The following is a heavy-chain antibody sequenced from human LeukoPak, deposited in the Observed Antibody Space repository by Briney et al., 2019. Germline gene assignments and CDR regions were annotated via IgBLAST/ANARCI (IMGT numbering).Heavy chain of an antibody. CDR1: GDSITGYY. CDR3: ARDFQGGVDP. V-gene: IGHV4-39*07. Sequence: PSETLSLTCSVSGDSITGYYWGWIRQPPGKGLEWIGNIYYTGNTYYNSSLKSRVTISLDTSKNQFSLTVISMTAADTAVYYCARDFQGGVDPWGQGTLVTVSS. J-gene: IGHJ5*02. D-gene: IGHD3-16*01. CDR2: IYYTGNT.